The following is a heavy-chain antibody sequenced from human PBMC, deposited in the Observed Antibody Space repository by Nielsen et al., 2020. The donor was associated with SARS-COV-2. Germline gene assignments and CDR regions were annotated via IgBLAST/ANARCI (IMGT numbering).Heavy chain of an antibody. V-gene: IGHV1-69*13. D-gene: IGHD3-9*01. CDR1: GGTFSSYA. CDR2: IIPIFGTA. Sequence: SVKVSCKASGGTFSSYAISWVRQAPGQGLEWMGGIIPIFGTANYAQKFQGRVTITADESTSTAYMELSSLRSEDTAVYYCARRSRYFDWLPLDYYYYYGMDVWGQGTTVTISS. J-gene: IGHJ6*02. CDR3: ARRSRYFDWLPLDYYYYYGMDV.